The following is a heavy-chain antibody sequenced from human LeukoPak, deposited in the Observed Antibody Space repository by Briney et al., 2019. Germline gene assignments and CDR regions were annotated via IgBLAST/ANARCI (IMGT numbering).Heavy chain of an antibody. CDR1: GYDFSRYD. D-gene: IGHD6-19*01. V-gene: IGHV1-8*01. J-gene: IGHJ4*02. Sequence: EASVKVSCKASGYDFSRYDINWVRLAPGQGLEWMGWMNPNNGDTDYAQNFQGRVTMTRDTSMSTAYMELSSLRSEDTALYYCARGRIRYDDYSSGWFVFFEFWGQGSLVTVSS. CDR2: MNPNNGDT. CDR3: ARGRIRYDDYSSGWFVFFEF.